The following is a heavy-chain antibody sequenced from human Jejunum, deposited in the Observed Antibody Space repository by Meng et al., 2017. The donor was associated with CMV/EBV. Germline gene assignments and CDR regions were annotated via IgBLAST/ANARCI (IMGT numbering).Heavy chain of an antibody. D-gene: IGHD3-16*01. Sequence: FSSYSMNWVRQAPGKGLEWVSYISSGSNTIYYADSVKGRFTISRDNANNSLHLQMSSLRAEDTAVYYCARGGRGNYYYYYGMDVWGQGTTVTVSS. V-gene: IGHV3-48*04. J-gene: IGHJ6*02. CDR1: FSSYS. CDR2: ISSGSNTI. CDR3: ARGGRGNYYYYYGMDV.